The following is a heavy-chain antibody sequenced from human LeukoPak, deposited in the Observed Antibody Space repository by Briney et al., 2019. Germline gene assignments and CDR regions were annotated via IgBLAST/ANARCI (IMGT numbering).Heavy chain of an antibody. Sequence: GGSLRLSCAASGFTFDDYAMHWVRQAPGKGPEWVSLISGDGGSTYYADSVKGRFTISRDNSKNSLYLQMNSLRTEDTALYYCAKVLGYYDSSGYYQEGGFDYWGQGALVTVSS. D-gene: IGHD3-22*01. J-gene: IGHJ4*02. CDR1: GFTFDDYA. V-gene: IGHV3-43*02. CDR3: AKVLGYYDSSGYYQEGGFDY. CDR2: ISGDGGST.